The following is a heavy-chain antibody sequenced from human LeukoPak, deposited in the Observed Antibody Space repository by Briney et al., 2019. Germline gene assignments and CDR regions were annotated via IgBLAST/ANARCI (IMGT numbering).Heavy chain of an antibody. Sequence: SVKVSCKASGGTFSSYAISWARQAPGQGLEWMGGIIPIFGTANYAQKFQGRVTITTDESTSTAYMELSSLRSEDTAVYYCARDPPISGQPWFDPWGQRTLVTVSS. CDR1: GGTFSSYA. CDR3: ARDPPISGQPWFDP. V-gene: IGHV1-69*05. D-gene: IGHD3-3*02. CDR2: IIPIFGTA. J-gene: IGHJ5*02.